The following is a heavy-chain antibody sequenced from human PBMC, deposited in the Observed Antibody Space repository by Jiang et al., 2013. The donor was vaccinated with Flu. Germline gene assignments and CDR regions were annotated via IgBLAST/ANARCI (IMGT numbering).Heavy chain of an antibody. V-gene: IGHV4-34*01. CDR1: GGSFSGFY. J-gene: IGHJ5*02. CDR2: VTHSGST. Sequence: LLKPSETLSLTCAVYGGSFSGFYWNWIRQSPGKGLEWIGEVTHSGSTNYNPSLRSRVTISKDTSKNQFSLGLSSVTAADTALYYCARGRRSSGNSKRDWFDPWGQGTLVTVSS. CDR3: ARGRRSSGNSKRDWFDP. D-gene: IGHD4-23*01.